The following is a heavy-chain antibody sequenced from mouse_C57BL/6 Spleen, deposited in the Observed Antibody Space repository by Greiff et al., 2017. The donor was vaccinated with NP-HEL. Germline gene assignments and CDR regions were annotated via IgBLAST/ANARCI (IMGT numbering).Heavy chain of an antibody. Sequence: EVKLQESGPGLVKPSQSLSLTCSVTGYSITSGYYWNWIRQFPGNKLEWMGYISYDGSNNYNPSLKNRISITRDTSKNQFFLKLNSVTTEDTATYYCARGYYGSSQYYFDYWGQGTTLTVSS. CDR2: ISYDGSN. V-gene: IGHV3-6*01. CDR1: GYSITSGYY. J-gene: IGHJ2*01. CDR3: ARGYYGSSQYYFDY. D-gene: IGHD1-1*01.